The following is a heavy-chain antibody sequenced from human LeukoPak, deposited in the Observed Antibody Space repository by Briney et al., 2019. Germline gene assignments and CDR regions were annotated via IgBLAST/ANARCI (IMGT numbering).Heavy chain of an antibody. V-gene: IGHV1-2*02. D-gene: IGHD3-10*01. CDR3: ARDIFSYGSGSYYMPGTYDY. J-gene: IGHJ4*02. Sequence: SVKVSCKTSGYTFTAHYLHWVRQAPGQGLEWMGWINTKTGGTNYAQKFQGRVTMTRDTSITTAYVELSRVRYNDTAVYYCARDIFSYGSGSYYMPGTYDYWGQGTLVTVSS. CDR1: GYTFTAHY. CDR2: INTKTGGT.